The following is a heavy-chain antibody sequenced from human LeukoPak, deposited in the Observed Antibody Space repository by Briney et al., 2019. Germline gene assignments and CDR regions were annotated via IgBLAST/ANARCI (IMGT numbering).Heavy chain of an antibody. CDR3: ARAPYGDYYYYYYYMDV. J-gene: IGHJ6*03. CDR2: IYYSGGT. Sequence: PSETLSLTCTVSGGSISSSSYYWGWIRQPPGKGLEWIGSIYYSGGTYYNPSLKSRVTISVDTSKNQFSLKLSSVTAADTAVYYCARAPYGDYYYYYYYMDVWGKGTTVTVSS. CDR1: GGSISSSSYY. V-gene: IGHV4-39*07. D-gene: IGHD4-17*01.